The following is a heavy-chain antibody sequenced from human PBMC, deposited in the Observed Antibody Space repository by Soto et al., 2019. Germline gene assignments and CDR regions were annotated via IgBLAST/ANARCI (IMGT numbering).Heavy chain of an antibody. D-gene: IGHD3-9*01. Sequence: GASVKVSCKASGYTFTSYAMHWVRQAPGQRLEWMGWINAGNGNTKYSQKFQGRVTITRDTSASTAYMELSSLRSEDTAVYYCARYLLYGIGNGGEDFDYWGQGTLVTVSS. V-gene: IGHV1-3*01. CDR3: ARYLLYGIGNGGEDFDY. CDR2: INAGNGNT. CDR1: GYTFTSYA. J-gene: IGHJ4*02.